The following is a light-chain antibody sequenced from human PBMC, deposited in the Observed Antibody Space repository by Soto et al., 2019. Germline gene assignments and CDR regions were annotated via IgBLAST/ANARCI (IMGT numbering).Light chain of an antibody. J-gene: IGKJ1*01. V-gene: IGKV1-6*01. CDR2: AAS. CDR1: RDVGSD. CDR3: LQDYGDSWT. Sequence: QMTQYKSSLSASVGEKIIITCGASRDVGSDVSWYQQKPGQAPKLLIYAASNLYTGVPSRFSGSRSGTEFTLTISSLQPEDFASYYCLQDYGDSWTFGQGTKVDIK.